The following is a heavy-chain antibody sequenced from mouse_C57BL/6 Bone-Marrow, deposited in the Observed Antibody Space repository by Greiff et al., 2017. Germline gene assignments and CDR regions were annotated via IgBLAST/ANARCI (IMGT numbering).Heavy chain of an antibody. Sequence: VQLQQSGPGLAKPSQTLSLTCSVTGYSITSAYWNWIRKFPGNKLEYMGYISYSGRTYYNPSLKSRISINRDTSKNQYYLQLNTVTTEETATYYCARLITTVVATNLDDWGTGTTVTVSS. V-gene: IGHV3-8*01. CDR1: GYSITSAY. CDR2: ISYSGRT. D-gene: IGHD1-1*01. J-gene: IGHJ1*03. CDR3: ARLITTVVATNLDD.